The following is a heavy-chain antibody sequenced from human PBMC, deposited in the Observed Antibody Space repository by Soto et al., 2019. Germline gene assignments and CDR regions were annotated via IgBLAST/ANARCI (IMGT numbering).Heavy chain of an antibody. Sequence: GGSLRLSCAASGFTFSSYAMHWVRQAPGKGLEWVAVISYDGSNKYYADSVKGRFTISRDNSKNTLYLQMNSLRADDTAVYYCARDPHCSSTSCYYYYYYGMDVWGQGTTVTVSS. J-gene: IGHJ6*02. V-gene: IGHV3-30-3*01. CDR1: GFTFSSYA. D-gene: IGHD2-2*01. CDR3: ARDPHCSSTSCYYYYYYGMDV. CDR2: ISYDGSNK.